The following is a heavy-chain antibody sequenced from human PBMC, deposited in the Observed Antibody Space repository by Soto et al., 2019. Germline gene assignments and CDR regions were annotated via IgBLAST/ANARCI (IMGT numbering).Heavy chain of an antibody. CDR1: GDSVSSNSAA. CDR3: ASSYNPSGSYNGYYYYGMDV. CDR2: TYYRSKWYN. J-gene: IGHJ6*02. V-gene: IGHV6-1*01. D-gene: IGHD1-26*01. Sequence: SETLSLTCAISGDSVSSNSAAWNLISQSPSRGLEWLGRTYYRSKWYNDYAVSVKSRITINPDTSKNQFSLQLNSVTPEDTAVYYCASSYNPSGSYNGYYYYGMDVWGPGTTVTV.